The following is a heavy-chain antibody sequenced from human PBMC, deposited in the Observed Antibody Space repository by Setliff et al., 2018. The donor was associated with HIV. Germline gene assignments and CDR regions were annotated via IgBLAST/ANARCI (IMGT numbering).Heavy chain of an antibody. V-gene: IGHV3-49*04. CDR1: EFTFGDYA. J-gene: IGHJ6*04. CDR2: IRSKDYGGTT. Sequence: GGSLRLSCSGSEFTFGDYAMMWVRQAPGKGLEWVGFIRSKDYGGTTEYAASVKGRFTTSRDVSASSLFLQMNSLKTEDTAVYYCVRDVAATNMVRGMIYHYYYMDVWGKGTTVTVSS. D-gene: IGHD3-10*01. CDR3: VRDVAATNMVRGMIYHYYYMDV.